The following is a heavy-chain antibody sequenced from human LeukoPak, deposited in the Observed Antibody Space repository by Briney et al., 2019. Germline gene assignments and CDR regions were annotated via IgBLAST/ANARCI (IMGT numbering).Heavy chain of an antibody. CDR1: GFTFSSYA. Sequence: GRSLRLSCAASGFTFSSYAMSWVRQAPGKGLEWVSAISGSGGSTYYADSVKGRFTISRDNSKNTLYLQMNSLRAEDTAVYYCAKDDILTGYYPFDYWGQGTLVTVSS. J-gene: IGHJ4*02. CDR3: AKDDILTGYYPFDY. D-gene: IGHD3-9*01. V-gene: IGHV3-23*01. CDR2: ISGSGGST.